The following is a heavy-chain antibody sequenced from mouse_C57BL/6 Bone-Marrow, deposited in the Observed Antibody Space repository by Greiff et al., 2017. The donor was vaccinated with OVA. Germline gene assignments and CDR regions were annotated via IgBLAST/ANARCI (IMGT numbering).Heavy chain of an antibody. J-gene: IGHJ1*03. V-gene: IGHV5-12*01. D-gene: IGHD2-1*01. CDR3: ARTGVYYGNWKYFDV. Sequence: EVKVVESGGGLVQPGGSLKLSCAASGFTFSDYYMYWVRQTPEKRLEWVAYISNGGGSTYYPDTVKGRFTISRDNAKNTLYLQMSRLKSEDTALYYCARTGVYYGNWKYFDVWGTGTTVTVSS. CDR1: GFTFSDYY. CDR2: ISNGGGST.